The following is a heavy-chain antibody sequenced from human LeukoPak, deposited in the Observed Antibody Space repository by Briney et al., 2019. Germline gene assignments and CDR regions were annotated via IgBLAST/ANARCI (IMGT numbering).Heavy chain of an antibody. CDR3: ATVHSSIGYVYYFDY. Sequence: ASVKVSCKVTGYTLTELSMHWVRQAPGKGLEWMGGFDPEDGGTIYAQKFQGRVTMTENTSTDTAYMGLSSLRSEDTAVYYCATVHSSIGYVYYFDYWGQGTLVTVSS. J-gene: IGHJ4*02. CDR1: GYTLTELS. CDR2: FDPEDGGT. D-gene: IGHD5-18*01. V-gene: IGHV1-24*01.